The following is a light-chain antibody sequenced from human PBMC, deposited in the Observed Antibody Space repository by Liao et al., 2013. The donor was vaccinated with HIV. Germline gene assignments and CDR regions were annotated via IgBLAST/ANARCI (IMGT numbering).Light chain of an antibody. CDR3: QVWDSSSDHVV. CDR2: YDS. V-gene: IGLV3-21*04. Sequence: SYVLTQPPSVSVAPGKTARVTCGGNNIGSKRVHWYQQKPGQAPVLVIYYDSDRPSGIPERFSGSNSGNTATLTISRVEAGDEADYYCQVWDSSSDHVVFGRRDQADRP. CDR1: NIGSKR. J-gene: IGLJ2*01.